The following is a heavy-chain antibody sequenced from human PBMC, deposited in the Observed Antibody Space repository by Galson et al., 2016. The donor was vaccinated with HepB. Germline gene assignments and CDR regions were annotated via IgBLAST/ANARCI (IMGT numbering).Heavy chain of an antibody. V-gene: IGHV3-30*04. CDR1: RGSLTGYN. Sequence: SLRLSCAASRGSLTGYNVNWVRQGPGQGLHWLAHITHEGDPIYNTDYVRGRFTISRDDSKRTAALQMDSLRADDTAVYYCARSGLTGYFDKWGQGTLVTVSS. CDR3: ARSGLTGYFDK. D-gene: IGHD3-9*01. CDR2: ITHEGDPI. J-gene: IGHJ4*02.